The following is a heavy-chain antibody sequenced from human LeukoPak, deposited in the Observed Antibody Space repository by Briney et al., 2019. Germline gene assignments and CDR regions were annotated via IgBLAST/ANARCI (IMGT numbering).Heavy chain of an antibody. J-gene: IGHJ4*02. CDR1: GFTISSYG. V-gene: IGHV3-30-3*01. CDR2: ISYDGGKK. Sequence: PGGSLRLSCTASGFTISSYGMNWVRQAPGKGLEWVAVISYDGGKKYYADSVKGRFTISRDNSKNTLYLQMNSLRAEDTAVYYCARGVCSSISCYYFDYWGQGTLVTVSS. D-gene: IGHD2-2*01. CDR3: ARGVCSSISCYYFDY.